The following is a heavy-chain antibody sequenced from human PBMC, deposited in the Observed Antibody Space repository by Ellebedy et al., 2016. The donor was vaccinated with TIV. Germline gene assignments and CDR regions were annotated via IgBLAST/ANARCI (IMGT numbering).Heavy chain of an antibody. V-gene: IGHV3-7*03. D-gene: IGHD2-15*01. CDR2: IKQDGSEK. J-gene: IGHJ4*02. CDR1: GFTFSSYS. Sequence: GESLKISXAASGFTFSSYSMNWVRQAPGKGLEWVANIKQDGSEKYYVDSVKGRFTISRDNAKNSLYLQMNSLRAEDTAVYYCAREDTVVAASWVDYWGQGTLVTVSS. CDR3: AREDTVVAASWVDY.